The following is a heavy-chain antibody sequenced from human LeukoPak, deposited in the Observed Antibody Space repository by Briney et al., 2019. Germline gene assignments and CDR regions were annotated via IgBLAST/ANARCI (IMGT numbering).Heavy chain of an antibody. CDR1: GYTFTHYH. CDR2: INPNNGGT. Sequence: ASVKVSCMASGYTFTHYHMHGVRQAPGQGREGLGWINPNNGGTNYAQKFQGRVTMTRDTSISKAYMALSSLRSAATAVYYCARDRGGGSGTYYILYWGLGSLVTVSS. J-gene: IGHJ4*02. D-gene: IGHD3-10*01. V-gene: IGHV1-2*02. CDR3: ARDRGGGSGTYYILY.